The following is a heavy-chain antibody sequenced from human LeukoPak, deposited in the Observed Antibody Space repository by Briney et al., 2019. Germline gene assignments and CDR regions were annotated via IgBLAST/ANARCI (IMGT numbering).Heavy chain of an antibody. V-gene: IGHV4-4*02. D-gene: IGHD3-10*01. CDR3: ARSLLWFGEWQNWFDP. Sequence: PSETLSLTCAVSGGSISSSTVWWSWVRQPPGKGLEWIGEIYHTGSTNYNPSLKSRVTISLDTSKNQFSLRLSSVTAADTAVYYCARSLLWFGEWQNWFDPWGQGTLVTVSS. J-gene: IGHJ5*02. CDR2: IYHTGST. CDR1: GGSISSSTVW.